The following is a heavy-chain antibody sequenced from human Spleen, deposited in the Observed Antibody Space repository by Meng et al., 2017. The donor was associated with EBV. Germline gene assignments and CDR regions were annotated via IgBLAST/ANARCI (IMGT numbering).Heavy chain of an antibody. V-gene: IGHV3-23*04. J-gene: IGHJ4*02. D-gene: IGHD1-14*01. CDR2: ISGGGVDT. CDR3: ATYTRTEYDH. Sequence: VLLVSVGGCLLPPWGSLRLSLAASEFTLSSYAMSWVRQAPGKGLEWVSGISGGGVDTYYADSVKGRFTISRDNSKDTLFLQMNSLRAEDTAVYYCATYTRTEYDHWGQGTLVTVSS. CDR1: EFTLSSYA.